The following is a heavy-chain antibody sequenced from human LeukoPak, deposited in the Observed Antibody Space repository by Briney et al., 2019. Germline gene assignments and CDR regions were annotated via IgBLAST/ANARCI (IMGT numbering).Heavy chain of an antibody. D-gene: IGHD1-26*01. J-gene: IGHJ3*02. CDR1: GFTFSSYA. V-gene: IGHV3-23*01. Sequence: GGSLRLSCAASGFTFSSYAMSWVRQAPGKGLEWVSAISGSGGSAYYADSVKGRFTISRDNSKNTLYLQMNSLRAEDTAVYYCAKEAVRELLKGNAFDIWGQGTMVTVSS. CDR3: AKEAVRELLKGNAFDI. CDR2: ISGSGGSA.